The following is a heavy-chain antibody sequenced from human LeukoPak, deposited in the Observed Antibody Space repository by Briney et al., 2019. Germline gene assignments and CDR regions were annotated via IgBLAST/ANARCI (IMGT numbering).Heavy chain of an antibody. V-gene: IGHV3-23*01. Sequence: GGSLRLSCAASGFTFSSYAMSWVRQAPGKGLEWVSAISGSGGSTYYADSVKGRFTISRDNSKNTLYLQMNSLRAEDTAVYYCAKPPNTTFGVVISYYYYMDVWGKGTTVTVSS. J-gene: IGHJ6*03. D-gene: IGHD3-3*01. CDR2: ISGSGGST. CDR1: GFTFSSYA. CDR3: AKPPNTTFGVVISYYYYMDV.